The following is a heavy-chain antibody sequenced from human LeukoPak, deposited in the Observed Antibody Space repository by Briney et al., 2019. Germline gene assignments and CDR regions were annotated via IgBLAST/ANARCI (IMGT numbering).Heavy chain of an antibody. D-gene: IGHD2-21*01. Sequence: PSETLSLTCAVSGGSISGGGYSWSWIRQPPGKGLEWIGYIYYSGTTYYNPSLKSRVTISVDTSKNQFSLKLSSVTAADTAVYYCARDHHIRPADYWGQGTLVTASS. V-gene: IGHV4-30-4*07. CDR1: GGSISGGGYS. CDR2: IYYSGTT. J-gene: IGHJ4*02. CDR3: ARDHHIRPADY.